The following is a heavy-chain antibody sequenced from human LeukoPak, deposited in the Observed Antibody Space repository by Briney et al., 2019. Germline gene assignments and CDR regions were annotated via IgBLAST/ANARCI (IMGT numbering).Heavy chain of an antibody. CDR2: IYSTGNT. Sequence: PSETLSLTCTVSGGSISSYYWSWIRRPAGKGLEWIGRIYSTGNTNYIPSLNSRVTMSVDTSRNQFSLMLTSVTAADTAVYFCARGAVTYYDIVTGYSQGAFDYWGQGTLVTVSS. CDR1: GGSISSYY. D-gene: IGHD3-9*01. J-gene: IGHJ4*02. V-gene: IGHV4-4*07. CDR3: ARGAVTYYDIVTGYSQGAFDY.